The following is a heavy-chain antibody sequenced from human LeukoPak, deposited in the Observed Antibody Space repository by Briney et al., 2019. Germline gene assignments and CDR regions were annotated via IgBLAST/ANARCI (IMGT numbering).Heavy chain of an antibody. J-gene: IGHJ4*02. CDR2: FDPEDGET. Sequence: ASVKVSCKVSGYTLTELSMHWVRQAPGQGREWMGGFDPEDGETIYAQKFQGRVTMPEDTSTDTAYMQLSSLRAEYTAVYDLSTGFGYSSASRRNYYWGQETLVTVSS. CDR1: GYTLTELS. V-gene: IGHV1-24*01. D-gene: IGHD6-6*01. CDR3: STGFGYSSASRRNYY.